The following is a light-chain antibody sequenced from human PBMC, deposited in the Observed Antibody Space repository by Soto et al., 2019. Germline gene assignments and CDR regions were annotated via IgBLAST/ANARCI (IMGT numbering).Light chain of an antibody. CDR3: AAWDDSLSEGV. Sequence: QSALTQPASVSGSPGQSITISCTGTSGDIGSYNRVSWYQQHPGKAPKLIIYEVTDRPSGVSNRFSGSKSGNTASLTISGLQAEDEAEYYCAAWDDSLSEGVFGGGTKLTVL. CDR2: EVT. J-gene: IGLJ2*01. CDR1: SGDIGSYNR. V-gene: IGLV2-14*01.